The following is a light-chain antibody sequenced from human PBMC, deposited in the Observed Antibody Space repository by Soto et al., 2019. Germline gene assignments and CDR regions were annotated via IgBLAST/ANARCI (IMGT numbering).Light chain of an antibody. CDR3: QQYYSTPYT. V-gene: IGKV4-1*01. J-gene: IGKJ2*01. CDR1: QSVLHSSNNKNY. CDR2: WAS. Sequence: DIVMTQSPDSLAVSLGERATINCKSSQSVLHSSNNKNYLAWYQQKPGQPPKLLIYWASTREFGVPDRVSGSGSGTDFSLTISRLQAEDVAVYYCQQYYSTPYTFGQGTKLEIK.